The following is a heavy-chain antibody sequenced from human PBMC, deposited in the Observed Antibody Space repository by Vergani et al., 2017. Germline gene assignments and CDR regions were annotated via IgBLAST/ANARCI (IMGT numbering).Heavy chain of an antibody. D-gene: IGHD2-21*01. Sequence: QVQLVQSGSEVKKPGASMKVSCKASGYIFTDYYIHWVRLAPGQGPEWMGWIDTKSGDTSYAQQFQGRVTMTRVPSLRSAYMDLGRLTSDDSAVYYCVRRTDGCRGAVCYSAPVYMDVWGEGTTVTVSS. J-gene: IGHJ6*03. CDR3: VRRTDGCRGAVCYSAPVYMDV. CDR1: GYIFTDYY. CDR2: IDTKSGDT. V-gene: IGHV1-2*02.